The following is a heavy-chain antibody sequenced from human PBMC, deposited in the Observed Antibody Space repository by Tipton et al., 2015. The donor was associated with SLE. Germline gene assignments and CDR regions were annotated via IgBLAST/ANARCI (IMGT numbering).Heavy chain of an antibody. CDR1: GFTFTAYF. CDR2: INPDTGGT. V-gene: IGHV1-2*06. CDR3: AREGYHYDRSGNMRPDF. J-gene: IGHJ4*02. D-gene: IGHD3-22*01. Sequence: QSGPEVKKPGASVRVSCKGSGFTFTAYFIHWVRLAPGQGLEWIGRINPDTGGTNYAQKFQGRVTVTRDPSITTVYLDLRSLRSDDTAVYYCAREGYHYDRSGNMRPDFWGQGSLVTVSS.